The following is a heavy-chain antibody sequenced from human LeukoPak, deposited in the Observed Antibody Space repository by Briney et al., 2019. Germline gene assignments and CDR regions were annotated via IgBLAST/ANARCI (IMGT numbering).Heavy chain of an antibody. J-gene: IGHJ3*02. Sequence: PGGSLRLSCAASGFTFSSYSMNWVRQAPGKGLEWVSSISGSVGYIYYAASVKGRFTISRDNAKNPLYLQMNSLRVEDTAVYFCARKKGGDRTGGAFDIWGQGTMVTVSS. CDR2: ISGSVGYI. V-gene: IGHV3-21*01. CDR3: ARKKGGDRTGGAFDI. D-gene: IGHD2-21*02. CDR1: GFTFSSYS.